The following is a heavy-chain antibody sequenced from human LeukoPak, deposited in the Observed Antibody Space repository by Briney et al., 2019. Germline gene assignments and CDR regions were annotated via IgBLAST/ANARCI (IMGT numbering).Heavy chain of an antibody. Sequence: GASVKVSCKASGYTFTGYYMHWVRQAPGQGLEWMGRINPNSGGTNYAQKFQGRVTMTRDTSTSTAYMELSRLRSDDTAVYYCARVGRGIAAAGFLVGFDYWGQGTLVTVSS. CDR3: ARVGRGIAAAGFLVGFDY. D-gene: IGHD6-13*01. J-gene: IGHJ4*02. CDR2: INPNSGGT. CDR1: GYTFTGYY. V-gene: IGHV1-2*06.